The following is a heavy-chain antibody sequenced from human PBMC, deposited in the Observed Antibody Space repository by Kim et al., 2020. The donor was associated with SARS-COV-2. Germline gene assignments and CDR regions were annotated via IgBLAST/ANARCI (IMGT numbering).Heavy chain of an antibody. Sequence: LKSRVTISVDTSKNQFSLKLSSVTAADTAVYYCARVIAAAVSYYYYGMDVWGQGTTVTVSS. CDR3: ARVIAAAVSYYYYGMDV. D-gene: IGHD6-13*01. J-gene: IGHJ6*02. V-gene: IGHV4-39*07.